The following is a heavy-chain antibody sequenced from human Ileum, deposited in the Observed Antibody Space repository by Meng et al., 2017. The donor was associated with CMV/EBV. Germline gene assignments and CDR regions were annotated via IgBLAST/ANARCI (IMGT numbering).Heavy chain of an antibody. D-gene: IGHD1-7*01. J-gene: IGHJ4*02. CDR2: INPNNGDT. Sequence: QVQLPEAGAEVKTPGASVKVSCKASGYTFTSYYIHWVRQAPGQGLEWMGWINPNNGDTNYAQKFQGGVTMTRDTSINTAYMEVTSADTAVYYCARGANYASYRVDYWGQGTLVTVSS. V-gene: IGHV1-2*02. CDR3: ARGANYASYRVDY. CDR1: GYTFTSYY.